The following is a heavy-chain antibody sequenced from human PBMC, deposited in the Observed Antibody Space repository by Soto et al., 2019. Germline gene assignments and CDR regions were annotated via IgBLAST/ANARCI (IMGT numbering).Heavy chain of an antibody. CDR2: INPSGDSV. D-gene: IGHD2-15*01. V-gene: IGHV1-46*01. Sequence: ASVKVSCKATGYTLTSSHMHWMRQAPGQGFEWVGVINPSGDSVSDAQKFQGRVTVTRDTSTGTVYMELSSLRSDDTAVYYCARDVADPSGYWGQGTLVTVSS. CDR3: ARDVADPSGY. CDR1: GYTLTSSH. J-gene: IGHJ4*02.